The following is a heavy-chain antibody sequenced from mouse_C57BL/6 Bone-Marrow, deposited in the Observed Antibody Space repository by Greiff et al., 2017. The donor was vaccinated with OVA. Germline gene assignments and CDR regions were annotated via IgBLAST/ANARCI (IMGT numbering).Heavy chain of an antibody. V-gene: IGHV10-1*01. CDR1: GFSFNAYA. Sequence: EVQLVESGGGLVQPKGSLKLSCAASGFSFNAYAMNWVRQAPGKGLEWVARIRSKSNNYATYYADSVKDRFTISRDDSESMLYLQMNNLKTEDTAMYYCVRQEDWWFAYGGQGTLVTVSA. CDR3: VRQEDWWFAY. J-gene: IGHJ3*01. D-gene: IGHD4-1*01. CDR2: IRSKSNNYAT.